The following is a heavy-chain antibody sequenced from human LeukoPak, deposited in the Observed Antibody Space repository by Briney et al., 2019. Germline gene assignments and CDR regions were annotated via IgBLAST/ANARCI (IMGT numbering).Heavy chain of an antibody. CDR1: GGSISSSSYY. D-gene: IGHD3-10*01. CDR3: ARRRSRITMVRGVIPDRIDY. CDR2: IYYSGST. V-gene: IGHV4-39*01. J-gene: IGHJ4*02. Sequence: SETLSLTCTVSGGSISSSSYYWGWIRQPPGKGLEWIGSIYYSGSTYYNPSLKSRVTISVDTSKNQFSLKLSSVTAADTAVYYCARRRSRITMVRGVIPDRIDYWGQGTLVAVSS.